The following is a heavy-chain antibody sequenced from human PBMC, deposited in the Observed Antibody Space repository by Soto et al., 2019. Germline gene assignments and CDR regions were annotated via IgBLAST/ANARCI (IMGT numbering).Heavy chain of an antibody. V-gene: IGHV3-11*01. J-gene: IGHJ4*02. Sequence: VGSLRLSCAASGFTFSDYYMSWIRQAPGKGLEWVSYISSSGSTIYYADSVKGRFTISRDNAKNSPYLQMNSLRAEDTAVYYCARVQDIVLMVYANYWGQGTLVTVSS. CDR3: ARVQDIVLMVYANY. CDR1: GFTFSDYY. D-gene: IGHD2-8*01. CDR2: ISSSGSTI.